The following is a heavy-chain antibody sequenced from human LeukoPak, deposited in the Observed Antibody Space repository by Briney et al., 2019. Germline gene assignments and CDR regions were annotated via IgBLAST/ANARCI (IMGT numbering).Heavy chain of an antibody. Sequence: ASVNVSCKVSGYTLTELSMHWVRQAPGKGLEWMGGFDPEDGETIYAQKFQGRVTMTEDTSTDTAYMELSSLRSEDTAVYYCATALSSRYGFNYYYGMDVWGQGTTVTVSS. CDR3: ATALSSRYGFNYYYGMDV. CDR2: FDPEDGET. J-gene: IGHJ6*02. V-gene: IGHV1-24*01. CDR1: GYTLTELS. D-gene: IGHD3-10*01.